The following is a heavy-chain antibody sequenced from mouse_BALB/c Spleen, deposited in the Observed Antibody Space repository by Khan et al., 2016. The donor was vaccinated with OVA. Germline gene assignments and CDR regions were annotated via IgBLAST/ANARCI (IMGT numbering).Heavy chain of an antibody. CDR2: INPYNGDT. CDR1: GYSFTDYT. CDR3: ARSGYGGFAY. J-gene: IGHJ3*01. Sequence: EVQLQQSGLELVKPGASMKISCKASGYSFTDYTMNWVKQSHGKNLEWIGLINPYNGDTNYNQKFKGKATLTVDKSSRTAYLEFLNLTSEDSAVYDCARSGYGGFAYWGQGTLVTVSA. D-gene: IGHD1-2*01. V-gene: IGHV1-18*01.